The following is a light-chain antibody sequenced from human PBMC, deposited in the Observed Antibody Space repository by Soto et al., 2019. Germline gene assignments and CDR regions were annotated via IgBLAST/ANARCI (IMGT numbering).Light chain of an antibody. CDR2: EVS. CDR1: SSDVGGYNY. Sequence: QSVLTQPASVSGSPGQSITISCTGTSSDVGGYNYVSWYQQHPGKAPKLMIYEVSNRPSGVSNRFSGSKSGNTASLTISGLQAEDEADYYCNSYTSSTPLVFGTGTKLTVL. CDR3: NSYTSSTPLV. J-gene: IGLJ1*01. V-gene: IGLV2-14*01.